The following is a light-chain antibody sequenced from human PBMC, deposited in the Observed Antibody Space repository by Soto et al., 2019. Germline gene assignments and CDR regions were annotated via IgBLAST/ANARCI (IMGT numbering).Light chain of an antibody. J-gene: IGKJ1*01. CDR2: WAS. CDR3: QQYYSSPPT. V-gene: IGKV4-1*01. CDR1: NNILYSSDNKNY. Sequence: DIVLTQSPASLAVSLGERATINCKSSNNILYSSDNKNYLSWYQQRPGQTPKLLFYWASTREPGVPDRFSGSGSGTHFTLTITSLQAEDLAVYYCQQYYSSPPTFGQGTKVEIK.